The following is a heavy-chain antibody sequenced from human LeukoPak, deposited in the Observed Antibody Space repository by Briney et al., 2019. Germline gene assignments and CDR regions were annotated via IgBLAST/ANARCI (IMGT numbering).Heavy chain of an antibody. CDR3: ARDGGATEPRGMDV. D-gene: IGHD1-26*01. CDR1: GFTVSNNY. CDR2: IKQDGSEK. V-gene: IGHV3-7*01. J-gene: IGHJ6*02. Sequence: GGSLRLSCAASGFTVSNNYMNWVRQAPGKGLEWVANIKQDGSEKYYVDSVKGRFTISRDNAKNSLYLQMNSLRAEDTAVYYCARDGGATEPRGMDVWGQGTTVTVSS.